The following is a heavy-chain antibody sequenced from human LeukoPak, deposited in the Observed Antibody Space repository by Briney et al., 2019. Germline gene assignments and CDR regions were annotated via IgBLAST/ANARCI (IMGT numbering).Heavy chain of an antibody. J-gene: IGHJ6*03. D-gene: IGHD2-15*01. CDR3: ARVVILYREGVYYYYMDV. CDR2: ISAYNGNT. Sequence: ASVKVSCKASGYTFTSYGISWVRQAPGQGLEWMGWISAYNGNTNCAQKLQGRVTMTTDTSTSTAYMELRSLRSDDTAVYYCARVVILYREGVYYYYMDVWGKGTTVTVSS. CDR1: GYTFTSYG. V-gene: IGHV1-18*01.